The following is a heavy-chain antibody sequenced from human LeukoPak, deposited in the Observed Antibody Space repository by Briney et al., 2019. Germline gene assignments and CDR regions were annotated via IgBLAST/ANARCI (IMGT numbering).Heavy chain of an antibody. Sequence: SETLSLTCTVSGGSISSSSYYWGWIRQPPGKGLEWIGSIYYSGSTYYNPSLKSRVTISLDTSRNQFSLRLSSVTAADTADYYCARAQGNGLIDFWGQGTLVTVSS. CDR3: ARAQGNGLIDF. D-gene: IGHD3/OR15-3a*01. J-gene: IGHJ4*02. V-gene: IGHV4-39*01. CDR2: IYYSGST. CDR1: GGSISSSSYY.